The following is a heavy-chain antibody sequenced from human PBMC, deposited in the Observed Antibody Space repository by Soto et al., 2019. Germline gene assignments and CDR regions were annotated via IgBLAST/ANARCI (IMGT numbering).Heavy chain of an antibody. V-gene: IGHV1-69*13. CDR2: IIPIFGTA. J-gene: IGHJ6*02. CDR3: ARFSGSYSYYYYGMDV. Sequence: SVKVSCKASGGTFSSYAISWVRQAPGQGLEWMGGIIPIFGTANYAQEFQGRVTITADESTSTAYMELSSLRSEDTAVYYCARFSGSYSYYYYGMDVWGQGTTVTVSS. CDR1: GGTFSSYA. D-gene: IGHD1-26*01.